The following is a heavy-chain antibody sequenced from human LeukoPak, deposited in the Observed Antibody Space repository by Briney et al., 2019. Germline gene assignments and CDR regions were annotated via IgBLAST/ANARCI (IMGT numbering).Heavy chain of an antibody. CDR2: ISGSGGST. D-gene: IGHD2-15*01. CDR3: TSSRRDCSGGSCYPNWFDP. V-gene: IGHV3-23*01. CDR1: GFAFSSYA. J-gene: IGHJ5*02. Sequence: PGGSLRLSCATSGFAFSSYAMSWVRQAPGKGLEWVSAISGSGGSTYYADSVKGRFTISRDNSKNTLYLQMNSLRAEDTAVYYCTSSRRDCSGGSCYPNWFDPWGQGTLVTVSS.